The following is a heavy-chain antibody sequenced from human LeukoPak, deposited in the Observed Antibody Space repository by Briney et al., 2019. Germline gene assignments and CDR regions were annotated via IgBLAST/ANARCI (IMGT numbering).Heavy chain of an antibody. CDR3: ARVGYSSSWYWFDP. J-gene: IGHJ5*02. CDR2: ISAYNGNT. Sequence: ASVKVSCKASGYTFTSYGISWVRQAPGQGLEWMGWISAYNGNTNYAQKLQGRATMTTDTSTSTAYMGLRSLRSDDTAVYYCARVGYSSSWYWFDPWGQGTLVTVSS. CDR1: GYTFTSYG. V-gene: IGHV1-18*01. D-gene: IGHD6-13*01.